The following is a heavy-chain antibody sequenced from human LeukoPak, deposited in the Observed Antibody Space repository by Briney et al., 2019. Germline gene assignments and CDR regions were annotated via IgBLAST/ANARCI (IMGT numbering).Heavy chain of an antibody. Sequence: SETLSLTCTVSGYSISSGYYWGWIRQPPGKGLEWIGSIYHSGSTYYNPSLKSRVTISVDTSKNQFSLKLSSVTAADTAVYYCARGVASVVVITRWFDPWGQGTLVTVSS. CDR3: ARGVASVVVITRWFDP. CDR2: IYHSGST. CDR1: GYSISSGYY. J-gene: IGHJ5*02. V-gene: IGHV4-38-2*02. D-gene: IGHD3-22*01.